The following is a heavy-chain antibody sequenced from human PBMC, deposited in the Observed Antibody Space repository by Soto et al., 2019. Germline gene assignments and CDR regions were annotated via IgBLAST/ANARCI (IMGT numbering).Heavy chain of an antibody. CDR1: GGSISSGGYY. J-gene: IGHJ6*03. D-gene: IGHD4-17*01. CDR3: ARGSHNDDYGDYVSEYYYYYMDV. V-gene: IGHV4-31*03. Sequence: PSGSLSLTCTVSGGSISSGGYYWSWIRQHPGKGLEWIGYIYYSGSTYYNPSLKSRVTISVDTSKNQFSLKLSSVTAADTAVYYCARGSHNDDYGDYVSEYYYYYMDVWGKGTTVTVSS. CDR2: IYYSGST.